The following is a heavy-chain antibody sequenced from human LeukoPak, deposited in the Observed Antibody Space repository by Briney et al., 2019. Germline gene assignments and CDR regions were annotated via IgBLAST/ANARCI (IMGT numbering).Heavy chain of an antibody. CDR2: IKSKTDGGTT. J-gene: IGHJ6*02. D-gene: IGHD4-17*01. Sequence: GGSLRLSCAASGFTFSNAWMSWVRQAPGKGLEWVGRIKSKTDGGTTDYAAPVKGRFTISRDNSKNTLYLQMNSLRAEDTAVYYCAKEEGFTVTKGHGYYYGMDVWGQGTTVTVSS. CDR3: AKEEGFTVTKGHGYYYGMDV. V-gene: IGHV3-15*01. CDR1: GFTFSNAW.